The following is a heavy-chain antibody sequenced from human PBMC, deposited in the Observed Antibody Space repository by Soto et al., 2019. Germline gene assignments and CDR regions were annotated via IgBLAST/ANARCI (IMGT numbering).Heavy chain of an antibody. CDR3: ARSQGSSTSLEIYYYYYYGMDV. CDR1: GGTFSSYA. J-gene: IGHJ6*02. D-gene: IGHD2-2*01. V-gene: IGHV1-69*13. CDR2: IIPIFGTA. Sequence: SVKVSCKASGGTFSSYAISWVRQAPGQGLEWMGGIIPIFGTANYAQKFQGRVTITADESTSTAYMELSSLRSEDTAVYFCARSQGSSTSLEIYYYYYYGMDVWGQGTTVTVSS.